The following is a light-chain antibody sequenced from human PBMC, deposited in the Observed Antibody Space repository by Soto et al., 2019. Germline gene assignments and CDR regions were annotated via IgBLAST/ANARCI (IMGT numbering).Light chain of an antibody. CDR1: QDIGNY. CDR2: DAF. Sequence: DIQLTQSPSSLSASVGDRITITCQASQDIGNYLNWYQQKPGKAPKLLIYDAFTLESGVPSRFSGSGSGTDFTFTISSLQPEEFATYYCQKYDNVPITFGQGTRLAIK. J-gene: IGKJ5*01. V-gene: IGKV1-33*01. CDR3: QKYDNVPIT.